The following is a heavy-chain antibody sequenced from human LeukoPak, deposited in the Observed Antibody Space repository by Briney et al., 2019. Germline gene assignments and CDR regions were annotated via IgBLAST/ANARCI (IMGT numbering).Heavy chain of an antibody. Sequence: ASVKVSCKASGYTFTSYAIQWVRQAPGQRLEWMGWINAGNGDTKYSQRFQGRVTITRDTSASTAYMELSSLRSEDTAVYYCAAGIAAAGDYWGQGTLVTVSS. CDR3: AAGIAAAGDY. D-gene: IGHD6-13*01. CDR2: INAGNGDT. V-gene: IGHV1-3*01. CDR1: GYTFTSYA. J-gene: IGHJ4*02.